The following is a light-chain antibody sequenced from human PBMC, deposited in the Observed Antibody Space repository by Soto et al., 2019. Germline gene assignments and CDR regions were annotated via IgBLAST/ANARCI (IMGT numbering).Light chain of an antibody. CDR1: QGISTY. CDR2: GAS. V-gene: IGKV1-9*01. CDR3: QGHSTYPRT. J-gene: IGKJ1*01. Sequence: DIQLTQSPSFLSASVGDTVTITCRASQGISTYLAWYQQKPGKAPKNLIYGASTLQSGVPSRFSGSGSGTEFTHTISSLQREDFATYYCQGHSTYPRTFGPGTKVEIK.